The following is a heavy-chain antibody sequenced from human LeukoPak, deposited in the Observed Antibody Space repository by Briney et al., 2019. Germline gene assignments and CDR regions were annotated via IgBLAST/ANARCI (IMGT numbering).Heavy chain of an antibody. CDR3: ARGDYGDYNDY. D-gene: IGHD4-17*01. V-gene: IGHV3-66*01. CDR1: GFTVSSNY. CDR2: IYSGGST. Sequence: GGSLRLSCAASGFTVSSNYMSWVRQAPGKGLEWVSVIYSGGSTYYADSVKGRFTISRDNSKNTLYLQMNSLRAEDTAVYYCARGDYGDYNDYWGQGTLVTVSS. J-gene: IGHJ4*02.